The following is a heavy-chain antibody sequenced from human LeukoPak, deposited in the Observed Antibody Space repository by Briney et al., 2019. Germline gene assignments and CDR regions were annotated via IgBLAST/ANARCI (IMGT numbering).Heavy chain of an antibody. D-gene: IGHD4-17*01. CDR3: AGYDYGDSNAFDI. V-gene: IGHV4-30-2*01. J-gene: IGHJ3*02. Sequence: SETLSLTCGVSGDSSSSGSFAWSWIRQPPGKGLEWIGYIYHSGSTYYNPSLKSRVTISVDRSKNQFSLKLSSVTAADTAVYYCAGYDYGDSNAFDIWGQGTMVTVSS. CDR1: GDSSSSGSFA. CDR2: IYHSGST.